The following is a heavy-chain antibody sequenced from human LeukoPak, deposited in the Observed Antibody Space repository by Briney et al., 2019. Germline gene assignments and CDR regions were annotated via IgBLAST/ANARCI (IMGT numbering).Heavy chain of an antibody. D-gene: IGHD3-16*01. CDR2: IYPGDSDT. V-gene: IGHV5-51*01. CDR1: GYSFTSYW. CDR3: ARRDYVWGSSPLTYFDY. J-gene: IGHJ4*02. Sequence: GESLKISCKGSGYSFTSYWIGWVRQMPGKGLEWMGIIYPGDSDTRYSPSFQGQVTISADKSISTAYLQWSSLKAPDTAMYYCARRDYVWGSSPLTYFDYWGQGTLVTVSS.